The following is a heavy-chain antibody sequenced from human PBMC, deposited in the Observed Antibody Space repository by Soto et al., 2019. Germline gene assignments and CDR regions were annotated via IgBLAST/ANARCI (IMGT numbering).Heavy chain of an antibody. Sequence: QVQLQESGPGLVKPSQTLSLICTVSGGFISNGDYHWSWIRQPPGKGLEWIGYTYPSGSTYYNASLSSRVTISIDASKNQFALKLNSVTAADTAVYYCAREGGYDSPHGCWGQGTLVTVSS. V-gene: IGHV4-30-4*01. D-gene: IGHD5-12*01. CDR2: TYPSGST. CDR3: AREGGYDSPHGC. CDR1: GGFISNGDYH. J-gene: IGHJ4*02.